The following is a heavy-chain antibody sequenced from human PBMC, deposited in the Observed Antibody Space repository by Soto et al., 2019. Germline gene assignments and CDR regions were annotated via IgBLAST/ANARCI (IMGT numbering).Heavy chain of an antibody. D-gene: IGHD4-17*01. CDR3: ARLTSTSTVTTFWEDAFDI. V-gene: IGHV3-48*02. CDR2: ISSSSSTI. CDR1: GFTFSSYS. J-gene: IGHJ3*02. Sequence: SGGSLRLSCAASGFTFSSYSMNWVRQAPGKGLEWVSYISSSSSTIYYADSVKGRFTISRDNAKNSLYLQMNSLRDEDTAVYYCARLTSTSTVTTFWEDAFDIWGQGTMVTVSS.